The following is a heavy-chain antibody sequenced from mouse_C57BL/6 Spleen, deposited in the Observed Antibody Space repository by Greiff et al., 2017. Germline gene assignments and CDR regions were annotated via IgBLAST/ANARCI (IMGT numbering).Heavy chain of an antibody. CDR1: GFTFSDYG. CDR2: ISSGSSTI. D-gene: IGHD6-2*01. J-gene: IGHJ4*01. V-gene: IGHV5-17*01. Sequence: DVMLVESGGGLVKPGGSLKLSCAASGFTFSDYGMHWVRQAPEKGLEWVAYISSGSSTIYYADTVKGRFTISRDNAKNTLFLQMTSLRSEDTAMYYCARGVSNGYAMDYWGQGTSVTVSS. CDR3: ARGVSNGYAMDY.